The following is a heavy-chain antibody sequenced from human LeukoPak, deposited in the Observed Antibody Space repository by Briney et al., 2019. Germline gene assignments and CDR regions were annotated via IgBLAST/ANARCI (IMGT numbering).Heavy chain of an antibody. V-gene: IGHV4-34*01. CDR1: GGSFSGYY. CDR3: AREGQQLPLDY. D-gene: IGHD6-13*01. Sequence: ASETLSLTCAVYGGSFSGYYWSWIRQPPGKGLEWIGEINHSGSTNYNPSLKSRVTISVDTSKNQFSLKLSSVTAADTAVYYCAREGQQLPLDYWGQGTLVTVSS. CDR2: INHSGST. J-gene: IGHJ4*02.